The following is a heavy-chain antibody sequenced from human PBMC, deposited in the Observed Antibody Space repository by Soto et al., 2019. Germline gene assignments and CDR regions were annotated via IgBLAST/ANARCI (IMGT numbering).Heavy chain of an antibody. Sequence: GGSLRLSCAASGITLSTYDMHWVRQATGKGLEWVAGLSYAGDTYYPGSVKGRFTVSRESGKNSLYLQMNSLTAGDTAVYYCAKGPPSASGYSSLDVWGKGTTAPVA. CDR2: LSYAGDT. V-gene: IGHV3-13*01. CDR3: AKGPPSASGYSSLDV. D-gene: IGHD3-10*01. J-gene: IGHJ6*03. CDR1: GITLSTYD.